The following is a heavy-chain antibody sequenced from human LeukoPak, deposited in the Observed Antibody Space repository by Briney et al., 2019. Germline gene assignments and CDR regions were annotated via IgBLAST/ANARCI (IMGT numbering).Heavy chain of an antibody. CDR1: GTTFDSHY. V-gene: IGHV3-7*01. CDR3: ASAAGWESAY. CDR2: INQDGSEK. Sequence: PGGSLRLSCAASGTTFDSHYMTWVRQTPGKGLEWVANINQDGSEKNYVDSVKGRFTISRDNAKKYLYLTMNSLRAEDTAVYYCASAAGWESAYWGQGTLVTVSS. D-gene: IGHD1-26*01. J-gene: IGHJ4*02.